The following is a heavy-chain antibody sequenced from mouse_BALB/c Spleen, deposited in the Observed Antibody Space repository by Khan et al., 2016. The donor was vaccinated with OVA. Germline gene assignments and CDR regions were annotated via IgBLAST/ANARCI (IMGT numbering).Heavy chain of an antibody. J-gene: IGHJ2*01. CDR2: ISYSGNT. Sequence: VQLKESGPGLVKPSQSLSLTCTVTGYSITSDYAWNWIRQFPGNKLEWMGFISYSGNTNYNPSLKSRISITRDTSKNQFFLQLNSVTTVDTARYYCARVYGGDFDYWGQGTTLTVSS. V-gene: IGHV3-2*02. CDR1: GYSITSDYA. CDR3: ARVYGGDFDY. D-gene: IGHD1-1*01.